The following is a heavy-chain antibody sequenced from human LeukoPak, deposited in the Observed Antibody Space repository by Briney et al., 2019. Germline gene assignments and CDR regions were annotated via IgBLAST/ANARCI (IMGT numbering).Heavy chain of an antibody. Sequence: SETLSLTCTVSGASISSYYWSWIRQPPGKGLEWIGYIYYSGSTNYNPSLRSRVTISVDTSKNQFALNMSSVTDAATAVYYCARESLYYFDYWGQGTLVTVSS. CDR2: IYYSGST. CDR3: ARESLYYFDY. CDR1: GASISSYY. V-gene: IGHV4-59*08. J-gene: IGHJ4*02. D-gene: IGHD3-10*01.